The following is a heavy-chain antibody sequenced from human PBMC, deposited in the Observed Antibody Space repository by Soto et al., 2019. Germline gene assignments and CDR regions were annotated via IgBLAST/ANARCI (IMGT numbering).Heavy chain of an antibody. CDR3: AREQQLVRHDYYYYYYMDV. J-gene: IGHJ6*03. Sequence: GGSLRLSCAASGFTVSSNYMSWVRQAPGKGLEWVSVIYSGGSTYYADSVKGRFTISRHNSKNTPYLQMNSLRAEDTAVYYCAREQQLVRHDYYYYYYMDVWGKGTTVTVSS. V-gene: IGHV3-53*04. CDR1: GFTVSSNY. D-gene: IGHD6-13*01. CDR2: IYSGGST.